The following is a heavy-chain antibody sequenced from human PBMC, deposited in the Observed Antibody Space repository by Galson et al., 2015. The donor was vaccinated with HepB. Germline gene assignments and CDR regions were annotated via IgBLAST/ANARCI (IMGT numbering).Heavy chain of an antibody. Sequence: DTLSLTCAVFGGSFSGSYWSWIRQPPGRGLEWIGEINDSGSTDYNPSLKSRATISVDTSKNQFSLRLSSVTAADTAVYYCARGLTIFGLGHYYYYGMDVWGQGTTVTVSS. J-gene: IGHJ6*02. V-gene: IGHV4-34*01. CDR3: ARGLTIFGLGHYYYYGMDV. CDR1: GGSFSGSY. CDR2: INDSGST. D-gene: IGHD3-3*01.